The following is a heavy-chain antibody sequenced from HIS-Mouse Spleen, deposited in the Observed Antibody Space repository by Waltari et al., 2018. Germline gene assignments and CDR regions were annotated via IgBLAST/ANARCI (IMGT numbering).Heavy chain of an antibody. Sequence: QLQLQESGPGLVKPSETLSLTCTVSGGSISSSSYYWGWIRQPPGKGLEWIGSIYYSGSTYYNPSLKSRVTISVDTSKNQFSLKLSSVTAADTAVYYCARNRLGNIVVVVAATLNWFDHWGQGTLVTVSS. V-gene: IGHV4-39*07. D-gene: IGHD2-15*01. CDR3: ARNRLGNIVVVVAATLNWFDH. J-gene: IGHJ5*02. CDR2: IYYSGST. CDR1: GGSISSSSYY.